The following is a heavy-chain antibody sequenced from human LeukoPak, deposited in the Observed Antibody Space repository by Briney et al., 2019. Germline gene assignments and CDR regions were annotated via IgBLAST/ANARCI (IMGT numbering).Heavy chain of an antibody. V-gene: IGHV4-39*01. D-gene: IGHD4-23*01. J-gene: IGHJ4*02. CDR1: GGSIRSSYYY. CDR3: ARRGAVVTKEFDY. Sequence: PSETLSLTCTVSGGSIRSSYYYWGWIRQPPGKGLEWIGSIYYSGSTYYNPSLKSRVTISVDTSKNQFSLKLSSVTAADTAVYYCARRGAVVTKEFDYWGQGTLVTVSS. CDR2: IYYSGST.